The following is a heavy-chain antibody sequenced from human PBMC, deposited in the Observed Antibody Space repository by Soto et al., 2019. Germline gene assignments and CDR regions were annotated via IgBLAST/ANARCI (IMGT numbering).Heavy chain of an antibody. D-gene: IGHD3-22*01. CDR3: ARGDGDYHDGNGYLGRH. CDR2: IKSDGSGA. J-gene: IGHJ4*02. CDR1: GFTFSSYW. V-gene: IGHV3-74*01. Sequence: EVQLVESGGDLVQPGGSLRLSCAASGFTFSSYWMHWVRQAPGKGLVWVSRIKSDGSGAIYADSVKGRFTVSRDNAKNTLYLLMHSLSTADTAVYYCARGDGDYHDGNGYLGRHWGQGPRVTVSS.